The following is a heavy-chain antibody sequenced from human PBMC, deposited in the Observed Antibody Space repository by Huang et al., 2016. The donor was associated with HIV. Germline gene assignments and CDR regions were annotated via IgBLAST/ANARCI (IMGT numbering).Heavy chain of an antibody. CDR3: ARRYNWNYVAHGFDI. CDR1: GFTFSDYS. Sequence: EVQLVESGGGLVRPGGSLTLSCAASGFTFSDYSMSWVRQGPGKGLEGVSNIRGSSTYIYYVDSVKGRVDISRDNAKNLLFLQMNSLRAEDTALYYCARRYNWNYVAHGFDIWGQGTMVTVSS. V-gene: IGHV3-21*06. D-gene: IGHD1-7*01. CDR2: IRGSSTYI. J-gene: IGHJ3*02.